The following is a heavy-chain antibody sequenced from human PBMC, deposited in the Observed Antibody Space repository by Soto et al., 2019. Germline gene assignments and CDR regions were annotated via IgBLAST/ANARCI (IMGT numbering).Heavy chain of an antibody. J-gene: IGHJ6*02. CDR3: ARGGYYDSSGSRNYYYYGMNV. Sequence: EASVKVSCKASGYTFTSYDINWVRQAPGQGLEWLGWISAYDGNTNYAQILQGRVSMTTDTSTNTAYMEVRSLRSDDTAVYYCARGGYYDSSGSRNYYYYGMNVWGQGTTVTVSS. V-gene: IGHV1-18*01. D-gene: IGHD3-22*01. CDR1: GYTFTSYD. CDR2: ISAYDGNT.